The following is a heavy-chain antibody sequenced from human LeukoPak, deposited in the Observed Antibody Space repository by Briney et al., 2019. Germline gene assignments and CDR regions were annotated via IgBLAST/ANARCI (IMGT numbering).Heavy chain of an antibody. J-gene: IGHJ4*02. CDR3: ARDLLPFTMIVVAPPV. D-gene: IGHD3-22*01. CDR1: GFTVSSNY. CDR2: IYSGGST. Sequence: QPGGSLRLSCAASGFTVSSNYMSWVRQAPGKGLEWVSVIYSGGSTYYADSVKGRFTISRDDSENTLYLQMNSLRAEDTAVYYCARDLLPFTMIVVAPPVWGQGTLVTVSS. V-gene: IGHV3-66*01.